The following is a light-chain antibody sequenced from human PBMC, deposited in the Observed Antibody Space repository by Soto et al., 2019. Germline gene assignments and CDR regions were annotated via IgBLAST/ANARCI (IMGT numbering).Light chain of an antibody. CDR3: QSYDSSLSGLV. V-gene: IGLV1-40*01. Sequence: QSVLTQSPSVSGAPGQRVTISCTGSSSNIGAGYDVHWYQQLPGTAPKLLIYGNSNRPSGVPDRFSGSKSGTSASLAITGRQTEDEADYYCQSYDSSLSGLVFGGGTKLTVL. CDR1: SSNIGAGYD. CDR2: GNS. J-gene: IGLJ2*01.